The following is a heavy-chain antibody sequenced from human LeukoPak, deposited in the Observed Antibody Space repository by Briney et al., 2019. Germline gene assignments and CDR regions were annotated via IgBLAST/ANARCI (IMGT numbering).Heavy chain of an antibody. D-gene: IGHD2-2*03. Sequence: TGGSLRLSCAASGFTFSSYAMSWVRQAPGKGLEWVSAISGSGGSTYYADSVKGRLTISRDNSKNTLCLQMNSLRAEDTAVYYCAKSPFVGYCSSTSCYAYAGYDYWGQGTLVTVSS. CDR3: AKSPFVGYCSSTSCYAYAGYDY. J-gene: IGHJ4*02. CDR1: GFTFSSYA. CDR2: ISGSGGST. V-gene: IGHV3-23*01.